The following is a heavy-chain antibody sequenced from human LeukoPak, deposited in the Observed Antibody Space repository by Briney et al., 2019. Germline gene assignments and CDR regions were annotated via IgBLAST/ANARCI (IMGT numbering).Heavy chain of an antibody. J-gene: IGHJ4*02. CDR2: IFYSGST. CDR3: AAVLDY. V-gene: IGHV4-39*07. D-gene: IGHD6-6*01. Sequence: PSETLSLTCTVSGGSISRSSYYWGWIRQPPGKGLEYIGSIFYSGSTLYNPSLKSRVTISVDTSKNQFSLKLNSVTAADTAVYYCAAVLDYWGQGTLVTVSS. CDR1: GGSISRSSYY.